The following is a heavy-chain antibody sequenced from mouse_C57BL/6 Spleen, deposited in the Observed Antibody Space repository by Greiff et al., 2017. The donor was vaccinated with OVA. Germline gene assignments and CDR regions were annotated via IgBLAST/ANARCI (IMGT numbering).Heavy chain of an antibody. D-gene: IGHD1-1*02. CDR3: AREPYGKYFDD. J-gene: IGHJ2*01. Sequence: EVQLQQSGPVLVKPGASVKMSCKASGYTFTDYYMNWVQQSPGKSLEWIGVISPYNGGTSYTQKFKGKATLTVDTSSSTAYMELNRLTAEDSADYCCAREPYGKYFDDWGKGTTLTVSS. CDR2: ISPYNGGT. V-gene: IGHV1-19*01. CDR1: GYTFTDYY.